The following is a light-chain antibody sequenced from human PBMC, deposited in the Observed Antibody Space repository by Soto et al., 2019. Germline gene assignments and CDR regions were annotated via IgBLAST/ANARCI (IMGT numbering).Light chain of an antibody. Sequence: VLTLSPGSLSLSPGERATLSCTASPSSSNNYLAWYQQTPGQAPRLLLYGATHRATGIPERFSGSGSGTDFTLTISRLEPEELAVYYCQQYGSSGTFGQGTKVDIK. V-gene: IGKV3-20*01. CDR1: PSSSNNY. CDR2: GAT. J-gene: IGKJ1*01. CDR3: QQYGSSGT.